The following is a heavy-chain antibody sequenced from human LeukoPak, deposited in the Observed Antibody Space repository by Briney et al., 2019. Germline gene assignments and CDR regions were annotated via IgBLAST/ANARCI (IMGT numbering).Heavy chain of an antibody. CDR3: ARVWNRPRYWCFDL. CDR1: GYTFTGYY. D-gene: IGHD1-1*01. CDR2: INPNTGDT. Sequence: ASVKVSCKASGYTFTGYYIHWVRQAPGQGLEWMGRINPNTGDTNYVQRFQGRVAMTRDTSINTAYMELSRLKSDDTAIYYCARVWNRPRYWCFDLWGRGTLVTVSS. V-gene: IGHV1-2*06. J-gene: IGHJ2*01.